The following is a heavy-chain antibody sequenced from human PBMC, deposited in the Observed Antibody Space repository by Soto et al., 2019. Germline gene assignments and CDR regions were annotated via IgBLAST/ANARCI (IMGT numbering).Heavy chain of an antibody. CDR1: GYTFTDYY. CDR2: INPNTGGT. CDR3: AREYYYDSSDRPNAFDI. D-gene: IGHD3-22*01. J-gene: IGHJ3*02. Sequence: GASVKVSCKASGYTFTDYYVHWVRQAPGQGLEWMGWINPNTGGTNYAQNFQGRVTMTRDTSITTAYVEVSRLRSDDDTAVYYCAREYYYDSSDRPNAFDIWGQGTMVTVSS. V-gene: IGHV1-2*02.